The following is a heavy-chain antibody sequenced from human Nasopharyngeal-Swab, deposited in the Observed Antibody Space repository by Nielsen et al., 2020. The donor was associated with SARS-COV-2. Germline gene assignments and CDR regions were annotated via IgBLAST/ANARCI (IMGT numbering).Heavy chain of an antibody. J-gene: IGHJ6*02. D-gene: IGHD6-6*01. CDR1: GGSISSGGYY. V-gene: IGHV4-31*03. CDR3: ARDRGSSNPYYYGMDV. CDR2: IYYSGST. Sequence: SETLSLTCTVSGGSISSGGYYWSWIRQHPGKGLEWIGYIYYSGSTYYNPSLKSRVTISVDTSKNQFSLKLSSVTAADTAVYYCARDRGSSNPYYYGMDVWGQGTTVTVSS.